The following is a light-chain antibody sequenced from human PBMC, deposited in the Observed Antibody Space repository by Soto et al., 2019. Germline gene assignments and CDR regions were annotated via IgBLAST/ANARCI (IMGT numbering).Light chain of an antibody. V-gene: IGLV2-14*01. Sequence: QSALTQPASVSGSPGQSVTISCTGTSSDVGGYNYVSWYQQHPGKAPKVMIYDVSNRPSGVSNRFSGSKSGNTASLTISGLQAEDEADYYCSSYTSSSTLVVFGGRTKLTVL. CDR3: SSYTSSSTLVV. CDR1: SSDVGGYNY. CDR2: DVS. J-gene: IGLJ2*01.